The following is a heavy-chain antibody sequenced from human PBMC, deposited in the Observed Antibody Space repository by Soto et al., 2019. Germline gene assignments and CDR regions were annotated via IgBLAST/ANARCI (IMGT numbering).Heavy chain of an antibody. CDR3: AKYVEASTPHFDY. CDR2: ITSSGHLT. V-gene: IGHV3-23*01. CDR1: GFTFNIYA. J-gene: IGHJ4*02. D-gene: IGHD1-1*01. Sequence: QTGGSLRLSCAASGFTFNIYAMTWIRQAPGKGLEWVSSITSSGHLTYYGDSVKGRFTISRDNSENTLYLQMDSLRAEDAAVYFCAKYVEASTPHFDYWGLGTLVTVSS.